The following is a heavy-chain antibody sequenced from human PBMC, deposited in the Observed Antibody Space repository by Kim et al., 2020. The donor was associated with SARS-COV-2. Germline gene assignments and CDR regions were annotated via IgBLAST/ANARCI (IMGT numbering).Heavy chain of an antibody. CDR1: GGSFSGYY. Sequence: SETLSLTCAVYGGSFSGYYWSWIRQPPGKGLEWIGEINHSGSTNYNPSLKSRVTISVDTSKNQFSLKLSSVTAADTAVYYCARGVGIAAAGTSHFDYWGQGTLVTVSS. CDR2: INHSGST. V-gene: IGHV4-34*01. D-gene: IGHD6-13*01. J-gene: IGHJ4*02. CDR3: ARGVGIAAAGTSHFDY.